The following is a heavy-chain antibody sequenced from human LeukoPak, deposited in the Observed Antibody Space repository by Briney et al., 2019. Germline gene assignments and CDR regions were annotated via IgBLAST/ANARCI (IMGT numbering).Heavy chain of an antibody. J-gene: IGHJ4*02. CDR1: SGSFSGYY. D-gene: IGHD3-3*01. CDR2: INDRGSTRS. V-gene: IGHV4-34*01. CDR3: ARGRDVLRFLEWYRVYFDY. Sequence: PSETLSLTCAVYSGSFSGYYWSWLRQPPGKGLEWIGEINDRGSTRSSYNPSLKSRVTISVDTSKNQFSLKLSCVTAADTAVYYCARGRDVLRFLEWYRVYFDYWGQGTQVTVSS.